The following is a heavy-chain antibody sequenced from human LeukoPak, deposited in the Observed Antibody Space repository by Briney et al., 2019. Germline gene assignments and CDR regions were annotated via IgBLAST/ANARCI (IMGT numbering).Heavy chain of an antibody. CDR1: GYSFTSYW. J-gene: IGHJ6*02. CDR2: IDPSDSYT. CDR3: ATNKALYDILTGYRYYYGMDV. D-gene: IGHD3-9*01. V-gene: IGHV5-10-1*01. Sequence: GESLKISCKGSGYSFTSYWLSWVRQMPGKGLEWMGRIDPSDSYTNYSPSFQGHVTISADKSISTAYLQWSSLKASDTAMYYCATNKALYDILTGYRYYYGMDVWGQGTTVTVSS.